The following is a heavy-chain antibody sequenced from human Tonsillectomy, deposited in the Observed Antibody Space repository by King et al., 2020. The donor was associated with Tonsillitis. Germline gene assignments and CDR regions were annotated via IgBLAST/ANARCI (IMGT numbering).Heavy chain of an antibody. CDR1: GYTFTSYY. Sequence: VQLVESGAEVKKPGASVKVSCKASGYTFTSYYMHWVRQAPGQGLEWMGIINPSGGSTSYARKFQGRVTMTRDTSTSTVYMELSSLRSEDTAVYYCTRSLVGIDDTFDIWGQGTMVTVSS. V-gene: IGHV1-46*03. J-gene: IGHJ3*02. D-gene: IGHD2-8*02. CDR3: TRSLVGIDDTFDI. CDR2: INPSGGST.